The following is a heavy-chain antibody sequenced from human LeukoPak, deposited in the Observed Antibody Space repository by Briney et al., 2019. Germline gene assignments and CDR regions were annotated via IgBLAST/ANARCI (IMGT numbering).Heavy chain of an antibody. CDR3: ARRRGYQLLLGAFDI. D-gene: IGHD2-2*01. CDR1: GGPFSGYY. CDR2: INHSGST. V-gene: IGHV4-34*01. J-gene: IGHJ3*02. Sequence: SETLSLTCAVYGGPFSGYYWSWLRQPPGKGLEWIGEINHSGSTNYNPSLKSRVTISVDTSKNQFSLKLSSVTAADTAVYYCARRRGYQLLLGAFDIWGQGTMVTVSS.